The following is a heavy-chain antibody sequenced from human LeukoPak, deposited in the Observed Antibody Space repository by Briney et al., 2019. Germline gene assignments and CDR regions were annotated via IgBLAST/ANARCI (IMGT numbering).Heavy chain of an antibody. Sequence: PGGSLRLSCAASGFTFSSYSMNWVRQAPGKGLEWVSSISSSSSYIYYADSVKGRFTISRDNAKNSLYLQVNSLRAEDTAVYYCARDAPKSRAAGGKNWFDPWGQGTLVTVSS. CDR1: GFTFSSYS. J-gene: IGHJ5*02. CDR2: ISSSSSYI. CDR3: ARDAPKSRAAGGKNWFDP. D-gene: IGHD6-13*01. V-gene: IGHV3-21*01.